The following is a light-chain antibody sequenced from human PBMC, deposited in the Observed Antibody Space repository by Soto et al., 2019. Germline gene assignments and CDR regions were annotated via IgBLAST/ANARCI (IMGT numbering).Light chain of an antibody. Sequence: DIQMTQSPSSLSASVGDSVTITCRASQGISNFLAWYQQKPGKVPKLLISAASTLQSEVPSRFSGSGSGTDFTLTITSHQPEDVATYYCQKYSSFITFGQGKRLEIK. CDR1: QGISNF. J-gene: IGKJ5*01. V-gene: IGKV1-27*01. CDR2: AAS. CDR3: QKYSSFIT.